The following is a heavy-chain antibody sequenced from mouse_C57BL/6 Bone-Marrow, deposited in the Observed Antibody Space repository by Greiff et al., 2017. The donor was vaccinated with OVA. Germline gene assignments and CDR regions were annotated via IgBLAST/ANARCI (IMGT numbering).Heavy chain of an antibody. CDR3: TRRGYGPFAY. Sequence: VQLQESGAELVRPGASVTLSCKASGYTFTDYEMHWVKQTPVHGLEWIGAIDPETGGTAYNQKFKGKAILTADKSSSTAYMELRSLTSEVSAVYYCTRRGYGPFAYWGQGTLVTVSA. D-gene: IGHD1-1*02. CDR2: IDPETGGT. J-gene: IGHJ3*01. V-gene: IGHV1-15*01. CDR1: GYTFTDYE.